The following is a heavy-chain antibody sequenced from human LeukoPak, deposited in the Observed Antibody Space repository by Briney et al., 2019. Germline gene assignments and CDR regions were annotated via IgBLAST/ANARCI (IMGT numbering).Heavy chain of an antibody. D-gene: IGHD3-22*01. J-gene: IGHJ3*02. Sequence: ASVKVSCKASGYTFTSYYMHWVRQAPGQGLEWMGIINPSGGSTSYAQKFQGRVTMTRDTSTSTVYMELSSLRSEDTAVYYCARKYYYDSSGSDAFDIWGQGTMVTVSS. V-gene: IGHV1-46*01. CDR2: INPSGGST. CDR3: ARKYYYDSSGSDAFDI. CDR1: GYTFTSYY.